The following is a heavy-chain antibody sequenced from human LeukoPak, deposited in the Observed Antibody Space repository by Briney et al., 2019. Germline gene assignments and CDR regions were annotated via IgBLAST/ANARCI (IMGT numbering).Heavy chain of an antibody. V-gene: IGHV4-59*08. CDR2: IYYSGST. J-gene: IGHJ3*02. CDR3: ARAYGENDAFDI. Sequence: PSETLSLTCTVSGGSISSYYWSWIRQPPGKGLEWIGYIYYSGSTNYNPSLKSRVTISVDTSKNQFSLKLSSVTAADTAVYYCARAYGENDAFDIWGQGTMVTVSS. CDR1: GGSISSYY. D-gene: IGHD4-17*01.